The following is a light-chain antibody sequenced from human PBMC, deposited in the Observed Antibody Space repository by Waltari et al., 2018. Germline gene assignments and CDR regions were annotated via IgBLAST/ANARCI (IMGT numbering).Light chain of an antibody. CDR2: WAS. CDR1: QSLLYNSNNKNY. Sequence: DIVMTQSPDSLAVSLGDRATINCNSIQSLLYNSNNKNYLAWYQQKPGQPPKLLISWASTRDSGVPARFSGSGSATDFTLTISTLQAEDVAVYYCQQFFAKPLTFGGGTKVEIK. J-gene: IGKJ4*01. CDR3: QQFFAKPLT. V-gene: IGKV4-1*01.